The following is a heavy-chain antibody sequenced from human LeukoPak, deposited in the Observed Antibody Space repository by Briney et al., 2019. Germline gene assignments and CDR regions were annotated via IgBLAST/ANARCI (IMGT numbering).Heavy chain of an antibody. CDR2: ISSTSGTI. J-gene: IGHJ5*02. CDR1: GFTFSSYS. V-gene: IGHV3-48*01. D-gene: IGHD3-22*01. Sequence: GGSLRLSCAASGFTFSSYSMNWVRQAPGKGLEWVSYISSTSGTIYYADSVKGRFTISRDNSKNTLYLQMNSLRAEDTAVYYCARDLRDYDSSGYTFDPWGQGTLVTVSS. CDR3: ARDLRDYDSSGYTFDP.